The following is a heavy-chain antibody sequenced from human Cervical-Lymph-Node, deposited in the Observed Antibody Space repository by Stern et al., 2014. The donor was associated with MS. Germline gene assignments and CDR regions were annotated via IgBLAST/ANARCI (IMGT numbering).Heavy chain of an antibody. CDR1: GFTFSSYG. J-gene: IGHJ4*02. V-gene: IGHV3-30*18. CDR3: AKTPAPFGVVLDY. Sequence: QVQLVQSGGGVVQPGRSLRLSCAASGFTFSSYGMHWVRQAPGKGLEWVAVISYDGSNKYYADSVKGRFTISRDNSKNTLYLQMNSLRAEDTAVYYCAKTPAPFGVVLDYWGQGTLVTVSS. D-gene: IGHD3-3*01. CDR2: ISYDGSNK.